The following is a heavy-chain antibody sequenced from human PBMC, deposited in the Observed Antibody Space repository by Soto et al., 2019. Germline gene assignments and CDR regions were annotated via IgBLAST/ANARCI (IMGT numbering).Heavy chain of an antibody. J-gene: IGHJ6*02. V-gene: IGHV5-10-1*04. CDR2: IDPSDSYT. D-gene: IGHD5-18*01. CDR3: ARTESGYSYGFADV. Sequence: GESLKISCKGSGYSFTSYWITWVRQMPGKGLEWMGRIDPSDSYTNYSPSFQGQVTISADKSISTAYLQWSSLKASDTAMYYCARTESGYSYGFADVWGQGTTVTVSS. CDR1: GYSFTSYW.